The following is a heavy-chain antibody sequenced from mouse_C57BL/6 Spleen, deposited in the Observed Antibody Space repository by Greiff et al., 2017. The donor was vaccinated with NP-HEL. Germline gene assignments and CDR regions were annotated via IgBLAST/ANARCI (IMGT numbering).Heavy chain of an antibody. CDR2: IWSGGST. J-gene: IGHJ1*03. Sequence: QVQLQQSGPGLVQPSQNLSITCTVSGFSLTSYGVHWVRQSPGKGLEWLGVIWSGGSTDYNAAFISRLSISKDNSKSQVFFKMNSLQADDTAIYYCARTYYYGSSYDWYFDVWGTGTTVTVSS. V-gene: IGHV2-2*01. CDR1: GFSLTSYG. D-gene: IGHD1-1*01. CDR3: ARTYYYGSSYDWYFDV.